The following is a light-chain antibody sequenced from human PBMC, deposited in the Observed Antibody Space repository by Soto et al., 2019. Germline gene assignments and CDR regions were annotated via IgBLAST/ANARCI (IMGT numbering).Light chain of an antibody. V-gene: IGKV4-1*01. CDR2: GAS. CDR3: QQYYGTPRT. J-gene: IGKJ1*01. CDR1: QSVLYSSNNKNY. Sequence: IVMTQSPDSLAVSLGGWATINCKSSQSVLYSSNNKNYLAWYQQKPGQPPKLLIYGASTRESGVPDRFSGSGSGTDFTLTISRLQAEDVAVYYCQQYYGTPRTFGQGTKVEIK.